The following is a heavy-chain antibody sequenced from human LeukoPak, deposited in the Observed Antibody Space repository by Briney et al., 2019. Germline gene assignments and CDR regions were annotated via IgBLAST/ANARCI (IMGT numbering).Heavy chain of an antibody. V-gene: IGHV3-11*01. D-gene: IGHD3-10*01. CDR3: AKDLSGRYSIDAFDI. Sequence: GGSLRLPCAASGFTFSDYYMSWIRQAPGKGLKWVSYISSSGSTIYYADSVKGRFTISRENSKNTLYLQINSLRAQDTAVYYCAKDLSGRYSIDAFDIWGQGTMVTVSS. CDR1: GFTFSDYY. CDR2: ISSSGSTI. J-gene: IGHJ3*02.